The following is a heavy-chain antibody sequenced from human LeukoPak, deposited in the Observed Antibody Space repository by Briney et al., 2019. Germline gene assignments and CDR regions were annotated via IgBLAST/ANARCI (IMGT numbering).Heavy chain of an antibody. CDR2: IYTSGST. J-gene: IGHJ4*02. Sequence: SETLSLTCTVSGGSISSYYWSWIRQPPGKGLEWIGYIYTSGSTNYNPSLKSRVTISVDTSKNQFSLKLSSVTAADTAVYYCARHKDYIYSDYWGQGTLVTVSS. CDR1: GGSISSYY. V-gene: IGHV4-4*09. CDR3: ARHKDYIYSDY. D-gene: IGHD4-11*01.